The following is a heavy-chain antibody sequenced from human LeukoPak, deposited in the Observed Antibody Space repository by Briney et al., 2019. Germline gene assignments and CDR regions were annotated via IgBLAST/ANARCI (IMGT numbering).Heavy chain of an antibody. CDR3: AAGYTYGYFDY. D-gene: IGHD5-18*01. J-gene: IGHJ4*02. Sequence: GRSLSLSCAASGFTFSSCAVHWVRQAPGKGLEWVAVISYDGGNKYYADSVKGRFTISRDNSKNTLYLQMNSLRAEDTAVYSCAAGYTYGYFDYWGQGTLVTVSS. CDR2: ISYDGGNK. V-gene: IGHV3-30-3*01. CDR1: GFTFSSCA.